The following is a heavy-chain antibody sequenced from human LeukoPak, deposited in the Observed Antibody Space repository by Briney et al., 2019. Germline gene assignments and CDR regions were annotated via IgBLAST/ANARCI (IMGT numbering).Heavy chain of an antibody. CDR2: TGGST. V-gene: IGHV3-20*01. J-gene: IGHJ4*02. Sequence: RPGGSLRLSCAASGFTFNNYGMNWVRQVPGKGLEWVSGTGGSTGYADSVKGRFTISRDNAKNSLYLQMNNLRAEDTALYHCGRDRSYGSFDYWGQGTLVTVSS. D-gene: IGHD5-18*01. CDR3: GRDRSYGSFDY. CDR1: GFTFNNYG.